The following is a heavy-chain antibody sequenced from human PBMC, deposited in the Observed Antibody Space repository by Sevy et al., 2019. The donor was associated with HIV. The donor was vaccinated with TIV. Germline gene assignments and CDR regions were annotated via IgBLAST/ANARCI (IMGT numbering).Heavy chain of an antibody. Sequence: NLSLTCAVYGGSFSGYYWSWIRQPPGKGLEWIGEINHSGGTNYNPSLKSRVTISVDTSKNQFSLKLNSVTAADTAVYYCARHCTGSSCSHAFDIWGQGTMVTVSS. J-gene: IGHJ3*02. CDR2: INHSGGT. CDR1: GGSFSGYY. D-gene: IGHD2-15*01. CDR3: ARHCTGSSCSHAFDI. V-gene: IGHV4-34*01.